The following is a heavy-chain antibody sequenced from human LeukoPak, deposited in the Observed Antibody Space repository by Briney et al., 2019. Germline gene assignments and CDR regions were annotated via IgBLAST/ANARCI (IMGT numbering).Heavy chain of an antibody. CDR3: ARGDYGEV. J-gene: IGHJ4*02. D-gene: IGHD4-17*01. Sequence: GGSLRLSCAASGFTFRTYEMNWVRQAPGKGLEWVSYISGSGSTIYYADSAKGRFTISRDNARNSLYLQMNSLRAGDTAVYFCARGDYGEVWGQGTLVTVSS. CDR2: ISGSGSTI. CDR1: GFTFRTYE. V-gene: IGHV3-48*03.